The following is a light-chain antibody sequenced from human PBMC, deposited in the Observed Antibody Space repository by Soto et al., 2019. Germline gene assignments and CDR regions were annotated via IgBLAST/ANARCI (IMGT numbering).Light chain of an antibody. CDR2: AVS. CDR3: SSYTSSGTRV. J-gene: IGLJ1*01. Sequence: QSVLTQPASVSRSPGQSITISCTGTSSDFGGYNYVSWYQQHPDKAPTLMIYAVSNRPSGVSTRFSGSQSGNTASLTISGLQAEDEADYYCSSYTSSGTRVFGTGTKVTVL. V-gene: IGLV2-14*01. CDR1: SSDFGGYNY.